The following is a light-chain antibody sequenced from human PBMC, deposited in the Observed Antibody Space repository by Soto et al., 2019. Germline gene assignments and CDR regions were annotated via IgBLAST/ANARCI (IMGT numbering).Light chain of an antibody. Sequence: EIVFTQSPATLSLSPGERATLSCRASQGVSSYVAWYQQKPGHAPRLLIYDASNSATGIPARFSGSGSGTDFTLTINSXEPEDFAVYYCQQRSNWPLTFGGGTKV. CDR3: QQRSNWPLT. CDR2: DAS. CDR1: QGVSSY. J-gene: IGKJ4*01. V-gene: IGKV3-11*01.